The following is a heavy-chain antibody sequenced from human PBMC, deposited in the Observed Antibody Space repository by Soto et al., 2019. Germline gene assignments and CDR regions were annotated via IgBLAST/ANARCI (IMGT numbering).Heavy chain of an antibody. D-gene: IGHD4-4*01. Sequence: NPSETLSLTCTVSGGSISSSNYYWGWTRQPPGKGLEWIGSIFYSGTTYYNPSLKSRVTIYVDTSKNQFSLKLSSVTAAETAVYYCARLSNYGRGYYYGMAAWGQATTVTVSS. J-gene: IGHJ6*02. V-gene: IGHV4-39*01. CDR3: ARLSNYGRGYYYGMAA. CDR1: GGSISSSNYY. CDR2: IFYSGTT.